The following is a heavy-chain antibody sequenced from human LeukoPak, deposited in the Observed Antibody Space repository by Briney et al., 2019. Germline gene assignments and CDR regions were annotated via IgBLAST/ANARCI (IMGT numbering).Heavy chain of an antibody. Sequence: SETLSLTCSVSGYFISSGYYWGWIRQPPGKGLECIATIYHSGSTDYNPSLKSRVTISVDTSKNEFSLKLTSVTAADTAVYYCARMRGPRTYYYYYMDVWGKGTTVTISS. CDR3: ARMRGPRTYYYYYMDV. CDR1: GYFISSGYY. CDR2: IYHSGST. J-gene: IGHJ6*03. D-gene: IGHD2-8*01. V-gene: IGHV4-38-2*02.